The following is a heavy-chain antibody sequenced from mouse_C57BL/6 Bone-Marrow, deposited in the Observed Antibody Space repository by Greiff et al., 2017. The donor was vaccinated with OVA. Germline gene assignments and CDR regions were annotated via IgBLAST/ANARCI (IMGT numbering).Heavy chain of an antibody. V-gene: IGHV7-3*01. CDR3: ARYYSSGLAWFAY. J-gene: IGHJ3*01. D-gene: IGHD3-2*02. CDR2: IRNKANGYTT. Sequence: EVHLVESGGGLVQPGGSLSLSCAASGFTFTDYYMSWVRQPPGTALEWVGFIRNKANGYTTAYSASVKGRFTISIDNSKSILYLQMNALRAVYSSTYYCARYYSSGLAWFAYWGQGTLVTVSA. CDR1: GFTFTDYY.